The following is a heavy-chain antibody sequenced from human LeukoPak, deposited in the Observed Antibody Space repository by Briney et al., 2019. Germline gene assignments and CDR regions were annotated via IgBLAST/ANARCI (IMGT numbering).Heavy chain of an antibody. J-gene: IGHJ4*02. V-gene: IGHV4-59*01. CDR1: GGSISSYY. D-gene: IGHD2-15*01. CDR3: ARVPSLGSCSGGSCPWGYYLDY. CDR2: IYYSGST. Sequence: KPSETLSLTCTVSGGSISSYYWSWIRQPAGKGLEWIGYIYYSGSTNYNPSLKGRVTISVDTSKNQFSLKLSSVTAADTAVYYCARVPSLGSCSGGSCPWGYYLDYWGQGTLVTVSS.